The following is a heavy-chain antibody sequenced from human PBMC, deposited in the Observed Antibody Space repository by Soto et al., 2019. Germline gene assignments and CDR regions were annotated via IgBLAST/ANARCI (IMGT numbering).Heavy chain of an antibody. D-gene: IGHD2-15*01. CDR3: ARGPTYCSGGSCYSARYGAFDI. CDR1: GGTFSSYA. Sequence: QVQLVQSGAEVKKPGSSVKVSCKASGGTFSSYAISWVRQAPGQGLEWMGGIIPIFGTANYAQKFQGRVTITADESTSTDYMELSSLRSEDTAVYYCARGPTYCSGGSCYSARYGAFDIWGQGTMVTVSS. J-gene: IGHJ3*02. CDR2: IIPIFGTA. V-gene: IGHV1-69*01.